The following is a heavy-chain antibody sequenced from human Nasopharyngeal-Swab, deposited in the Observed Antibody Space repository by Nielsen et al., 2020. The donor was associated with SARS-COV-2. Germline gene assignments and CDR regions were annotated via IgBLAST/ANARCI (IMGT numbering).Heavy chain of an antibody. CDR2: IIPIFGTA. CDR1: GYTFTSYA. V-gene: IGHV1-69*13. Sequence: SVKVSCKASGYTFTSYAISWVRQAPGQGLEWMGGIIPIFGTANYAQKFQGRVTITADEPTSTAYMELSSLRSEDTAVYYCARDGGVVVVVAATPFYYYGMDVWGQGTTVTVSS. D-gene: IGHD2-15*01. J-gene: IGHJ6*02. CDR3: ARDGGVVVVVAATPFYYYGMDV.